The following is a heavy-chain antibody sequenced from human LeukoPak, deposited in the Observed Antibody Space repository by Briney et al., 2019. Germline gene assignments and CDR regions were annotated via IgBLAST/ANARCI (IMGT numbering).Heavy chain of an antibody. Sequence: GGSLRLSCAASGFTFSTYSMNWVRQAPGKGLEWVSSISRSSTNIYYADSVKGRFTISRDNAKNSLYLQMNSLRAEDTAVYYCARDSGYDSLDYWGQGTLVTVSS. V-gene: IGHV3-21*01. CDR1: GFTFSTYS. CDR3: ARDSGYDSLDY. CDR2: ISRSSTNI. D-gene: IGHD5-12*01. J-gene: IGHJ4*02.